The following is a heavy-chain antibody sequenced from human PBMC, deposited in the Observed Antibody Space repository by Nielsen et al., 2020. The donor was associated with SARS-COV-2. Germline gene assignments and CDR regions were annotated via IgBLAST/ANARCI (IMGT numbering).Heavy chain of an antibody. V-gene: IGHV4-59*12. J-gene: IGHJ6*02. CDR2: IYYSGST. CDR3: ARANFWSGYSGYYYYYGMDV. Sequence: WIRQPPGRGLEWIGYIYYSGSTNYNPSLKSRVTISVDTSKNQFSLKLSSVTAADTAVYYCARANFWSGYSGYYYYYGMDVWGQGTTVTVSS. D-gene: IGHD3-3*01.